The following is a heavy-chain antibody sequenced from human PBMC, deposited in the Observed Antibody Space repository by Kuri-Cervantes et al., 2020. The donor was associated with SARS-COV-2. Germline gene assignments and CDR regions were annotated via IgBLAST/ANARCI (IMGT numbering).Heavy chain of an antibody. J-gene: IGHJ5*02. Sequence: GESLKISCAASGFTFSSYAMHWVRQAPGKGLEWVAVISYDGSNKYYADSVKGQFTISRDNSKNTLYLQMNSLRAEDTAVYYCAREVLRYFDWSGFDPWGQGTLVTVSS. CDR2: ISYDGSNK. D-gene: IGHD3-9*01. V-gene: IGHV3-30*04. CDR1: GFTFSSYA. CDR3: AREVLRYFDWSGFDP.